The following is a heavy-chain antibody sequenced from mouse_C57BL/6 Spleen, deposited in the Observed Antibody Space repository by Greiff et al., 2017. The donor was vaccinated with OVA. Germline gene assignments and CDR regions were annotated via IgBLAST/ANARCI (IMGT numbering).Heavy chain of an antibody. J-gene: IGHJ2*01. Sequence: VQLQQSGAELVMPGASVKLSCKASGYTFTSYWMHWVKQRPGQGLEWIGEIDPSDSYTNYNQKFKGKSTLTVDKSSSTAYMQLSSLTSEDSAVYYCARLTTVVATDYFDYWGQGTTLTVSS. CDR1: GYTFTSYW. V-gene: IGHV1-69*01. CDR3: ARLTTVVATDYFDY. D-gene: IGHD1-1*01. CDR2: IDPSDSYT.